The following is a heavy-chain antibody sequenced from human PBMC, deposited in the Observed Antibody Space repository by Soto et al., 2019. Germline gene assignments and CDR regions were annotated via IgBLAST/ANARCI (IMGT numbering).Heavy chain of an antibody. CDR2: ISHGGSYK. CDR1: GFNFSDHG. D-gene: IGHD2-21*02. J-gene: IGHJ5*01. CDR3: TRDNGDLVVVTAPSGHGFDP. Sequence: PGGSLRLSCGASGFNFSDHGIHWVRQAPGKGLEWVAGISHGGSYKYYGDSVKGRFAISRDNSMSTVYLEMNSLRPGDTALYYCTRDNGDLVVVTAPSGHGFDPWGRGTLVTVSS. V-gene: IGHV3-30*03.